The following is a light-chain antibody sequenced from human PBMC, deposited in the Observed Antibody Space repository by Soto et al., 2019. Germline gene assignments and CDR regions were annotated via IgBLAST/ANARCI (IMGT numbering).Light chain of an antibody. Sequence: EIVMTQSPLSLSVTPGESASISCRSSQSLLHSNGYNWLDWYLQKPGQSPQLLIHLGSSRASGVPGRFGGSGSGTDFTLKISRVEAEDVGIYSCMQALLAPVTFGGGTKVEIK. J-gene: IGKJ4*01. CDR3: MQALLAPVT. CDR1: QSLLHSNGYNW. V-gene: IGKV2-28*01. CDR2: LGS.